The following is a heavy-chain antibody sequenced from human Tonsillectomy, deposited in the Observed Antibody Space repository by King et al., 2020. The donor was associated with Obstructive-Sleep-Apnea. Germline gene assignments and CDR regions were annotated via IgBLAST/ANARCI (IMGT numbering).Heavy chain of an antibody. D-gene: IGHD6-19*01. CDR1: GFSFDDYA. Sequence: VQLVESGGGLVQPGRSLRLSCAASGFSFDDYAMHWVRQAPGKGLEWVSGISWNSGRIGYADSVKGRFTISRDNAKNSLFPQMNSLRAEDTALYYCAKDLSSGWYSPLDYWGQGTLVIVS. J-gene: IGHJ4*02. CDR2: ISWNSGRI. V-gene: IGHV3-9*01. CDR3: AKDLSSGWYSPLDY.